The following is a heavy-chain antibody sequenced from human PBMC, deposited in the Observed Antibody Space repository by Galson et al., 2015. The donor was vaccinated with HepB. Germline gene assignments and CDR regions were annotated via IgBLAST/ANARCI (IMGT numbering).Heavy chain of an antibody. CDR2: VDPEDGET. V-gene: IGHV1-69-2*01. CDR3: ATGVRTVVTSPIDY. Sequence: VKVSCKVSGYTFTDYHMHWVQQAPGKGLEWMGLVDPEDGETIYAEKFQGRVTITADTSTDTAYMELSSLRSEDTAVYYCATGVRTVVTSPIDYWGQGTLVTVSS. CDR1: GYTFTDYH. D-gene: IGHD4-23*01. J-gene: IGHJ4*02.